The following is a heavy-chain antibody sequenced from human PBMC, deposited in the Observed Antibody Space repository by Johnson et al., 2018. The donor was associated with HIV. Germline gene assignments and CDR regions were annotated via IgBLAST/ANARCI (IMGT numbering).Heavy chain of an antibody. D-gene: IGHD3-10*01. CDR3: ARDRHWDRGAFDI. Sequence: VQLVESGGGLIQPGGSLRLSCAASGFTVSSYYMSWVRQAPGKGLECVSVIYSGGSTDYPDSVKGRFTISRDNSKNTLYLQMNSLRAEDTAVYFCARDRHWDRGAFDICGQGTMVTVSS. CDR2: IYSGGST. V-gene: IGHV3-53*01. J-gene: IGHJ3*02. CDR1: GFTVSSYY.